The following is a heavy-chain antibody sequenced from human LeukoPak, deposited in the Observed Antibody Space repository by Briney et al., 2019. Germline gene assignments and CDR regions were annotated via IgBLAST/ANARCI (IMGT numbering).Heavy chain of an antibody. D-gene: IGHD3-10*01. CDR2: IYSGGST. CDR1: GFTFSKYA. CDR3: ARGSISGDYFDY. Sequence: GGSLRLSCAASGFTFSKYAMTWVRQAPGKGLEWISVIYSGGSTYYADSVKGRFTISRDNSKNTLYLQMNSLRAEDTAVFYCARGSISGDYFDYWGQGTLVTVSS. V-gene: IGHV3-53*01. J-gene: IGHJ4*02.